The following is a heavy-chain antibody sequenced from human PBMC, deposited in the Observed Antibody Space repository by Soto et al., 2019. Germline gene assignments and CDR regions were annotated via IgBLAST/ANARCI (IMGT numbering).Heavy chain of an antibody. J-gene: IGHJ6*02. CDR1: GFSSYG. CDR2: ISYDGSSE. CDR3: AKDRSLGGSYYYYGMDV. Sequence: PGGSLRLSCAASGFSSYGMHWVRQTPGKGLESVAVISYDGSSEYYADSVKGRFTISRDNSKKTLYLQINSLRAEDTAVYYCAKDRSLGGSYYYYGMDVWGQGTTVTVSS. D-gene: IGHD5-12*01. V-gene: IGHV3-30*18.